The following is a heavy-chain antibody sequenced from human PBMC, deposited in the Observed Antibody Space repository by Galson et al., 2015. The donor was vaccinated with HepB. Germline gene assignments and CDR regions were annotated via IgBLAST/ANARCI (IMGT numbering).Heavy chain of an antibody. CDR2: IYPGDSDT. CDR1: GYSFTSYW. V-gene: IGHV5-51*01. J-gene: IGHJ3*02. Sequence: QSGAEAKKPGESLKISCKASGYSFTSYWIAWVRQMPGKGLEWMGIIYPGDSDTRYSPSFQGQVTISADKSITTAYLQWSSLKASDTAIYYCASPLTGDVFDIWGQGTMVTVSS. CDR3: ASPLTGDVFDI. D-gene: IGHD7-27*01.